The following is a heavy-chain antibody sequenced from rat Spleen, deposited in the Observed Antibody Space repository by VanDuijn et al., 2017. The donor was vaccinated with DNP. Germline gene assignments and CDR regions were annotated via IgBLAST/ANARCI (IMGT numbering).Heavy chain of an antibody. D-gene: IGHD1-12*03. CDR1: GFTFSDYD. J-gene: IGHJ2*01. Sequence: EVHLVESGGGLVQPGGSLKLSCAAAGFTFSDYDMAWVRQAPTKGLEWVASILSYGTSTYYRASVKGRFTVSRDNADSSLYLQMDILRSEDTATYSCARHAFDGYYHWGQGVMVTVSS. V-gene: IGHV5-7*01. CDR3: ARHAFDGYYH. CDR2: ILSYGTST.